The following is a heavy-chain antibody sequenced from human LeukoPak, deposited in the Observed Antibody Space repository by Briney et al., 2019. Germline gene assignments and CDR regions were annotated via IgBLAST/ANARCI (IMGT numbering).Heavy chain of an antibody. CDR3: ARGTFSSSYDY. D-gene: IGHD6-13*01. CDR2: IYYSGST. CDR1: GFTFSSYD. V-gene: IGHV4-59*01. Sequence: PGGSLRLSCAASGFTFSSYDMNWIRQPPGKGLEWIGYIYYSGSTNYNPSLKSRVTISVDTSKNQFSLKLSSVTAADTAVYYCARGTFSSSYDYWGQGTLVTVSS. J-gene: IGHJ4*02.